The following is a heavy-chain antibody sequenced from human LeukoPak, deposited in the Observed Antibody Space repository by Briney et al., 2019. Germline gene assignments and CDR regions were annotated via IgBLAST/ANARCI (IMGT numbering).Heavy chain of an antibody. CDR1: GGTFSSYA. Sequence: SVKFSCKASGGTFSSYAISWVRQAPGQGLEWMGGIIPIFGTANYAQKFQGRVTITADESTSTAYMELSSLRSEDTAVYYCARDRDVVVPAARVVFAFDIWGQGTMVTVSS. CDR2: IIPIFGTA. J-gene: IGHJ3*02. D-gene: IGHD2-2*01. CDR3: ARDRDVVVPAARVVFAFDI. V-gene: IGHV1-69*13.